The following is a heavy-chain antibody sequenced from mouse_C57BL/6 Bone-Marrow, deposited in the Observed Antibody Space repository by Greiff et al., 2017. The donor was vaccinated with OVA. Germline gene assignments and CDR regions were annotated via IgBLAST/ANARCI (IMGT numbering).Heavy chain of an antibody. V-gene: IGHV2-2*01. CDR2: IWTGGST. J-gene: IGHJ3*01. Sequence: QVQLKQSGPGLVQPSQSLSITCTASGFSLTSYGVHWVRQSPGKGLEWLGVIWTGGSTDYNAAFISRLSISKDNSKSQVFFKMNSLQADDTAIYYCARGGGPFAYWGQGTLVTVSA. CDR1: GFSLTSYG. CDR3: ARGGGPFAY.